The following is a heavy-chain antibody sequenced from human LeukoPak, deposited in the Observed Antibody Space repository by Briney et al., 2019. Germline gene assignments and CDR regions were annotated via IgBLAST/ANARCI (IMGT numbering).Heavy chain of an antibody. V-gene: IGHV3-74*01. CDR3: GSVFDY. Sequence: GGSLRLSCAVSGISLTNYWMHWVRQAPGKGLVWVSRINSEGTGTSYADSVKGRFTISRGTAKNTVFLQMNSLRAEDTAVYYCGSVFDYWGQGALVTVSP. CDR1: GISLTNYW. CDR2: INSEGTGT. J-gene: IGHJ4*02.